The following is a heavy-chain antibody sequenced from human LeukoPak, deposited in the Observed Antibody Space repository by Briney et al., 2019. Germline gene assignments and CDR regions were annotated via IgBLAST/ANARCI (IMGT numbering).Heavy chain of an antibody. D-gene: IGHD4-17*01. CDR2: IYYSGST. V-gene: IGHV4-39*07. J-gene: IGHJ4*02. CDR3: ASDLGRYGDYTYFR. Sequence: SETLSLTCTVSGGSISSSSYYWGWIRQPPGKGLEWIGSIYYSGSTYYNPSLKSRVTISVDTSKNQFSLKLSSVTAADTAVYYCASDLGRYGDYTYFRWGQGTLVTVSS. CDR1: GGSISSSSYY.